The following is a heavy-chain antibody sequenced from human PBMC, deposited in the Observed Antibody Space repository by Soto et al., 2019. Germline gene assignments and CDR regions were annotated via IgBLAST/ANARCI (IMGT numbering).Heavy chain of an antibody. D-gene: IGHD5-18*01. CDR1: GYTFTNYW. CDR3: ARPSQKARQLWPYFDY. V-gene: IGHV5-51*01. CDR2: IFPRDSDT. J-gene: IGHJ4*02. Sequence: GESLKISCQTSGYTFTNYWIGWVRHMPGRGLEWTGLIFPRDSDTRYNSSFEGQVTISSDRSIATAYLQWTSLKASDTAIYFCARPSQKARQLWPYFDYRGQGTLVTVSS.